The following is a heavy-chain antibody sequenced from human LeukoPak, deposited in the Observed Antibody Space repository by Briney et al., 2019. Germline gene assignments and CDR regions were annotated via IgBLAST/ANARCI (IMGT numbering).Heavy chain of an antibody. CDR1: GGSVSSGTYY. D-gene: IGHD6-19*01. Sequence: SSETLSLTCTVSGGSVSSGTYYWTWIRQPPGKGLEWIGEINHSGSTNYNPSLKSRVTISADTSKNQFSLKLSSVTAADRAVYFCARGPRIAVTGILHGYFDLWGRGTLVTVPS. J-gene: IGHJ2*01. CDR2: INHSGST. CDR3: ARGPRIAVTGILHGYFDL. V-gene: IGHV4-61*01.